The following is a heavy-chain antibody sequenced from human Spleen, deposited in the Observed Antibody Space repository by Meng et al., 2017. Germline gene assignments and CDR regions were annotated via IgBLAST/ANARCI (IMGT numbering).Heavy chain of an antibody. CDR2: IHYSGRT. J-gene: IGHJ4*02. CDR3: ARDVNWGFDY. Sequence: SETLSLTCTVSGGSVSSDNYFWSWIRQPPGKGLEWLGYIHYSGRTNYNPSLKSRLTISLDTSKNQFSLKLNSVTAADTAMYYCARDVNWGFDYWGQGRLVTVSS. D-gene: IGHD7-27*01. CDR1: GGSVSSDNYF. V-gene: IGHV4-61*01.